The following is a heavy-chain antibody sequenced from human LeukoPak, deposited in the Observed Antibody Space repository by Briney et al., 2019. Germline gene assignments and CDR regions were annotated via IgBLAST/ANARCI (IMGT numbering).Heavy chain of an antibody. CDR1: GFTFSSYA. CDR3: ARGNIAAAEDY. V-gene: IGHV3-30*14. CDR2: ISYDGSNK. J-gene: IGHJ4*02. D-gene: IGHD6-13*01. Sequence: PGGSLRLSCAASGFTFSSYAMHWVRQAPGKGLEWVAVISYDGSNKYYADSVKGRFTISRDNSKNTLYLQMNSLRAEDTAVYYCARGNIAAAEDYWGQGTLVTVSS.